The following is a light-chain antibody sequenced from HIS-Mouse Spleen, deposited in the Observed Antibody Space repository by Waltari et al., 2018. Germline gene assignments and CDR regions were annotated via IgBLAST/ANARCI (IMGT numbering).Light chain of an antibody. CDR2: GKN. Sequence: SSELTQDPAVSVALGQPVRITFQGDSLRSYYASWYQQKPGQAPVLVIYGKNNRPSGIPDRFSGSSSGNTASLTITGAQAEDEADYYCNSRDSSGNHWVFGGGTKLTVL. V-gene: IGLV3-19*01. J-gene: IGLJ3*02. CDR3: NSRDSSGNHWV. CDR1: SLRSYY.